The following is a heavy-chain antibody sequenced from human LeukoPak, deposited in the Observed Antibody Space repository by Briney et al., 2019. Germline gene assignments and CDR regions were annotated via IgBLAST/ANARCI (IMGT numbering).Heavy chain of an antibody. CDR1: GGSFSGYY. J-gene: IGHJ4*02. Sequence: PSETLSLTCAVYGGSFSGYYWSWIRQPPGKGLEWIGEINHSGSTNYSPSLKSRVTISVDTSKNQFSLKLSSVTAADTAVYYCARGAGWTGTGFYYWGQGTLVTVSS. D-gene: IGHD1-1*01. V-gene: IGHV4-34*01. CDR2: INHSGST. CDR3: ARGAGWTGTGFYY.